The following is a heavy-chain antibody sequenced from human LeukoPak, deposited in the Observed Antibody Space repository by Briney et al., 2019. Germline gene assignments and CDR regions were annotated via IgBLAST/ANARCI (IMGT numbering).Heavy chain of an antibody. D-gene: IGHD1-26*01. Sequence: SETLSLTCTVSGGSVSSGSYYWSWIRQPPGKGLEWIGYIYYSGSTNYNPSLKSRVTISVDTSKNQFSLKLSSVTAADTAVYHCAREGGATFDYWGQGTLVTVSS. CDR1: GGSVSSGSYY. CDR3: AREGGATFDY. J-gene: IGHJ4*02. CDR2: IYYSGST. V-gene: IGHV4-61*01.